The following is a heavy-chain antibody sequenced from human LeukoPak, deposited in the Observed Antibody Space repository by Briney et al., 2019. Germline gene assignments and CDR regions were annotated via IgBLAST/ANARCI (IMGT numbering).Heavy chain of an antibody. J-gene: IGHJ5*02. CDR3: ARDQQLVRVFDP. Sequence: GASVKVSCKASGYTFTSYDINWVRQATGQGLEWMGWMSPNSGDTGYAQKFQGRVTITADESTSTACMELSSLRSEDTAVYYCARDQQLVRVFDPWGQGTLVTVSS. CDR2: MSPNSGDT. V-gene: IGHV1-8*01. CDR1: GYTFTSYD. D-gene: IGHD6-6*01.